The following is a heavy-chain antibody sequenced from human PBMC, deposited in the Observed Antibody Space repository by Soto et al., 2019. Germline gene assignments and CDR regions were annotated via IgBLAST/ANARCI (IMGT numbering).Heavy chain of an antibody. D-gene: IGHD3-10*01. Sequence: GGSLRLSCAASRFTFSSYSMNWVRQAPGKGLEWVSSISSSSSYIYYADSVKGRFTISRDNAKNSLYLQMNSLRAEDTAVYYCARDHGGSGSYSPLYYYGMDVWGQGTTVTVSS. J-gene: IGHJ6*02. CDR3: ARDHGGSGSYSPLYYYGMDV. CDR2: ISSSSSYI. CDR1: RFTFSSYS. V-gene: IGHV3-21*01.